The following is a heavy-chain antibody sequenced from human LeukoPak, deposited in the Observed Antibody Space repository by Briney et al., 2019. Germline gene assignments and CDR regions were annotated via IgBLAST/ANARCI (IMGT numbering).Heavy chain of an antibody. CDR1: GGSISSYY. V-gene: IGHV4-59*01. D-gene: IGHD3-3*01. Sequence: SETLSLTCTVSGGSISSYYWSWIRQPPGKGLEWIGYIYYSGSTNYNPSLKSRVTISVDTSKNQFSLKLSSVTAADTAVYYCARALAGYDFWSGYFRFDPWGQGTLVTVSS. CDR2: IYYSGST. CDR3: ARALAGYDFWSGYFRFDP. J-gene: IGHJ5*02.